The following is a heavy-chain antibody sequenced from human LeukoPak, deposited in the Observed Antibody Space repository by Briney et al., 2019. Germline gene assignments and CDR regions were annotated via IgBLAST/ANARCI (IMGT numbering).Heavy chain of an antibody. J-gene: IGHJ4*02. CDR1: GYSISSGNY. CDR2: IYHSGST. Sequence: SETLSLTCSVSGYSISSGNYWGWIRLPPGKGLQWIGSIYHSGSTYYNPSLKSRVTISVDTSKNQFSLKLSSVTAADTAVYYCARGRRYYYGSGSYYDYWGQGTLVTVSS. D-gene: IGHD3-10*01. V-gene: IGHV4-38-2*02. CDR3: ARGRRYYYGSGSYYDY.